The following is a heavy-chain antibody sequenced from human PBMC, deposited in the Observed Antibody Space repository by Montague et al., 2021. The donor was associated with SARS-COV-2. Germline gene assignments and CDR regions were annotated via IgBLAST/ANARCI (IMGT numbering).Heavy chain of an antibody. CDR2: TLHRPKRYN. CDR1: GDSVSSNTVA. J-gene: IGHJ3*01. CDR3: ARDSRNWYGPIGFDL. V-gene: IGHV6-1*01. Sequence: CAISGDSVSSNTVACNWIRQSPSSRLLWQGRTLHRPKRYNEFAESVKSRISINADTSKNEVSLQLKYVTPEDTAMYYCARDSRNWYGPIGFDLWGQGTVVTVS. D-gene: IGHD6-13*01.